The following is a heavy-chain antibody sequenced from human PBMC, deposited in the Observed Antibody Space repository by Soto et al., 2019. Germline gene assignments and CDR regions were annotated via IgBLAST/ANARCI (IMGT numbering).Heavy chain of an antibody. CDR3: ARVRPSGGVIA. V-gene: IGHV4-34*01. J-gene: IGHJ5*02. Sequence: PSETLSLTCAVYGGSFSGYYWSWIRQPPGKGLEWIGEINHSGSTNYNPSLKSRVTISVDTSKNQFSLKLSSVTAADTAVYYCARVRPSGGVIAWGQGTLVTVSS. CDR2: INHSGST. CDR1: GGSFSGYY. D-gene: IGHD3-16*02.